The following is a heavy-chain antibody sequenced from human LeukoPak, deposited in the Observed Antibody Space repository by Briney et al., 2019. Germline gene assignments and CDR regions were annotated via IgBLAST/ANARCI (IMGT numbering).Heavy chain of an antibody. CDR1: GFTFSNYW. CDR3: ARDRGYSSTPPDAFDI. Sequence: GGSLRLSCAASGFTFSNYWMHWVRQAPGKGLVWVSRINSDGINTSYADSVKGRFTISRDNSKNTLYLQMNSLRPEDTAVYYCARDRGYSSTPPDAFDIWGQGTMVTVSS. D-gene: IGHD6-19*01. J-gene: IGHJ3*02. V-gene: IGHV3-74*01. CDR2: INSDGINT.